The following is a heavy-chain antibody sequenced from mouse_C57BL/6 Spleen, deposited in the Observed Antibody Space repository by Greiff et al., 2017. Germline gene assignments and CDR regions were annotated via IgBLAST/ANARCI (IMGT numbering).Heavy chain of an antibody. J-gene: IGHJ4*01. V-gene: IGHV5-17*01. CDR3: ATTVVAGDYYAMDY. CDR2: ISSGSSTI. D-gene: IGHD1-1*01. Sequence: EVKLVESGGGLVKPGGSLKLSCAASGFTFSDYGMHWVRQAPEKGLEWVAYISSGSSTIYYADTVKGRFTISRDNAKNTLFLQMTSLRSEDTAMYYCATTVVAGDYYAMDYWGQGTSVTVSS. CDR1: GFTFSDYG.